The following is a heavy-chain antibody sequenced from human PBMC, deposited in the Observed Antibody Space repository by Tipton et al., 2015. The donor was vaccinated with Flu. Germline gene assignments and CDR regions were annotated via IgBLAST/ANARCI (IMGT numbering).Heavy chain of an antibody. J-gene: IGHJ4*02. V-gene: IGHV4-39*07. CDR2: IYPSGTT. CDR3: ARARFWIGYPDY. CDR1: SGSIRSTNYF. D-gene: IGHD3-3*01. Sequence: TLSLTCTVSSGSIRSTNYFCAWIRQPPGKRLELIGSIYPSGTTYYNPSLKSRVTISVDTSKSQFSLHLRSVTAADTAVYYCARARFWIGYPDYWGQGTLVTVSS.